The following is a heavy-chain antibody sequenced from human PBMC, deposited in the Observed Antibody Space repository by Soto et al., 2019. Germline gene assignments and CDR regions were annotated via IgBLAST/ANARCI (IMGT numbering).Heavy chain of an antibody. Sequence: GASVKVSCKASGGTFSSYAISWVRQAPGQGLEWMGGIIPIFGTANYAQKFQGRVTITADESTSTAYMELSSLRPEDTAVYYCARVKYYGSGSPYYFDYWGQGTLVTVSS. CDR1: GGTFSSYA. CDR3: ARVKYYGSGSPYYFDY. J-gene: IGHJ4*02. V-gene: IGHV1-69*13. D-gene: IGHD3-10*01. CDR2: IIPIFGTA.